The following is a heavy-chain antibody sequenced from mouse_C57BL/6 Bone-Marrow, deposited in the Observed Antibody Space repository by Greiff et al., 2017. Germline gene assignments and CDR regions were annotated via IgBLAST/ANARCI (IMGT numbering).Heavy chain of an antibody. CDR3: ARADYGYPSWFAY. CDR1: GYTFTDYN. J-gene: IGHJ3*01. D-gene: IGHD2-2*01. Sequence: VQLQQSGPELVKPGASVKMSCKASGYTFTDYNMHWVKQSHGKSLEWIGYINPNNGGTSYNQKFKGKATLTVTKSSSTAYMALRSLTSEDPAVAYYARADYGYPSWFAYCGQGTLVTVSA. CDR2: INPNNGGT. V-gene: IGHV1-22*01.